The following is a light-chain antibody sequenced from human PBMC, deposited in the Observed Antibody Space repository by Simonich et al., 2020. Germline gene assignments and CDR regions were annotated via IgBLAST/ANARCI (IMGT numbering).Light chain of an antibody. CDR2: EGR. CDR1: SSDVGSYNL. J-gene: IGLJ3*02. V-gene: IGLV2-23*03. CDR3: CSYAGSSTFDWV. Sequence: QSALTQPASVSGSPGQSITISCTGTSSDVGSYNLVSWYQPHPGKAPKLMIYEGRKRPSGVSKRFSGSKSGNTASLTIAGLQAEDEADYYCCSYAGSSTFDWVFGGGTKLTVL.